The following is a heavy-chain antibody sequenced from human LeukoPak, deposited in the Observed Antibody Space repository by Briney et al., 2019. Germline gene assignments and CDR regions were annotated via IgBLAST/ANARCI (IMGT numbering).Heavy chain of an antibody. CDR2: ISGSGGST. Sequence: GGSLRLSCAASGFTFSSYAMSWVRQAPGKGLEWVSAISGSGGSTYYADSVKGRFTISRDNSKNTLYLQMNSLRAEDTAVYYCAKDVESDLIAAAVWSWFDPWGQGTLVTVSS. D-gene: IGHD6-13*01. CDR3: AKDVESDLIAAAVWSWFDP. CDR1: GFTFSSYA. J-gene: IGHJ5*02. V-gene: IGHV3-23*01.